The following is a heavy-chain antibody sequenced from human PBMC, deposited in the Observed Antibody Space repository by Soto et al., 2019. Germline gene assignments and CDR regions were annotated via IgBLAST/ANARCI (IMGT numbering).Heavy chain of an antibody. CDR1: GGSIRSYC. J-gene: IGHJ6*03. V-gene: IGHV4-59*01. CDR3: ARGGVESVYYYYYMDV. CDR2: ICYSGTT. Sequence: ETLSLTCTVSGGSIRSYCWTWIRQPPGKGLEWIGYICYSGTTNYNPSLKSRVTISVDTPKNQFSLKLSSVTAADTAVYYCARGGVESVYYYYYMDVWGKGTTVTVSS.